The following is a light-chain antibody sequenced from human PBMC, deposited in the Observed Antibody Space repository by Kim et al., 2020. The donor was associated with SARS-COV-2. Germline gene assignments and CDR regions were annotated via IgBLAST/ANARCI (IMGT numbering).Light chain of an antibody. V-gene: IGKV1-5*01. CDR3: PIT. CDR1: QSIGGW. Sequence: IQLTQSPSTLSASVGDRVTITCRASQSIGGWLAWYQQKPGKAPKLLIHDASSVESGVPSRFSGSGSETEFTLTISSLQPDDFATCTYPITFGQGTRLEIK. CDR2: DAS. J-gene: IGKJ5*01.